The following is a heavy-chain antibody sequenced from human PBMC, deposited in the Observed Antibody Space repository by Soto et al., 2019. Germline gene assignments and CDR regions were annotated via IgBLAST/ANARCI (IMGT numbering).Heavy chain of an antibody. V-gene: IGHV3-48*04. CDR2: ISSSSSTI. CDR1: GFTFSSYS. J-gene: IGHJ3*01. Sequence: GGSLRLSCAASGFTFSSYSMNWVRQAPGKGLEWVSYISSSSSTIYYADSVKGRFTISRDNAKNSLYLQMNSLRAEDTAVNYCARSSITQGTGTIDDDAFDLWGHGTMVTVSS. CDR3: ARSSITQGTGTIDDDAFDL. D-gene: IGHD2-8*01.